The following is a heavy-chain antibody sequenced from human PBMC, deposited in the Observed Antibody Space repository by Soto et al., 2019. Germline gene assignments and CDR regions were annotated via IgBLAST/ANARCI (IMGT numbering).Heavy chain of an antibody. CDR2: ISAYNGNT. CDR3: ARAHRGIPIFGVVIDDAFDI. J-gene: IGHJ3*02. Sequence: QVQLVQSGAEVKKPGASVKVSCKASGYTFTSYGISWVRQAPGQGLEWMGWISAYNGNTNYAQKLQGRVTMTTDTSTSTAYMELRSPRSDDTAVYYCARAHRGIPIFGVVIDDAFDIWGQGTMVTVSS. V-gene: IGHV1-18*01. CDR1: GYTFTSYG. D-gene: IGHD3-3*01.